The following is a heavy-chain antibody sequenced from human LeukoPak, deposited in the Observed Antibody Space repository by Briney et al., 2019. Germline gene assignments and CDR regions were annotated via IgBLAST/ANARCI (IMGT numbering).Heavy chain of an antibody. D-gene: IGHD3-22*01. CDR2: ISGSGGST. CDR3: AKRGVVIRVILVGFHKEAYYFDS. Sequence: QAGGSLTLSCAVSGITLSNYGMSWVRQAPGKGLEWVAGISGSGGSTNYADSVKGRFTISRDNPKNTLFLQMKSLRAEDTAVYFCAKRGVVIRVILVGFHKEAYYFDSWGKGALVTVSS. J-gene: IGHJ4*02. V-gene: IGHV3-23*01. CDR1: GITLSNYG.